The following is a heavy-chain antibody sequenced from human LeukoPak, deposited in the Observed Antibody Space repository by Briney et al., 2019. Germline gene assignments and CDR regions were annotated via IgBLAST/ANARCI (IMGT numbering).Heavy chain of an antibody. D-gene: IGHD3-22*01. Sequence: ASVKVSCKASGYTFTSYAMNWVRQAPGQGLEWMGWINTNTGNPTYAQGFTVRFVFSLDTSVSTAYLQISSLKAEDTAVYYCARSYDSSGYHTHYFDYWGQGTLVTVSS. CDR1: GYTFTSYA. V-gene: IGHV7-4-1*02. CDR3: ARSYDSSGYHTHYFDY. J-gene: IGHJ4*02. CDR2: INTNTGNP.